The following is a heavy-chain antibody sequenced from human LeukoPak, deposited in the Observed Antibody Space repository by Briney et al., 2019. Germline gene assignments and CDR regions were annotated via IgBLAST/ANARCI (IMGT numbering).Heavy chain of an antibody. CDR2: IFPSGGEI. D-gene: IGHD2-8*02. Sequence: GGSLRLSCAASGFTFSTLAMIWVRQPPGKGMEWVSSIFPSGGEIHYADSVRGRFTISRDNSKSTLSLKTNSLRAEDTAIYDCATYRQVLLPVESWGQGTLVTVSS. V-gene: IGHV3-23*01. CDR1: GFTFSTLA. J-gene: IGHJ4*02. CDR3: ATYRQVLLPVES.